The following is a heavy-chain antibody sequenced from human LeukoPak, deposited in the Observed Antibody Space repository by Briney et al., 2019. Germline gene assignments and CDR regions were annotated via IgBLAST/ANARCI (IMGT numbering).Heavy chain of an antibody. V-gene: IGHV5-51*01. CDR2: IYPGDSDT. J-gene: IGHJ3*02. Sequence: GESLKISCKGSGYSFTSYWIGWVRQMPGKGLEWMGIIYPGDSDTRYSPSFQGQVTISADKSISTAYLQWSSLKASDTAMYYCARLRFLEWILEPGAFDIWGQGTMVTVSS. CDR3: ARLRFLEWILEPGAFDI. CDR1: GYSFTSYW. D-gene: IGHD3-3*01.